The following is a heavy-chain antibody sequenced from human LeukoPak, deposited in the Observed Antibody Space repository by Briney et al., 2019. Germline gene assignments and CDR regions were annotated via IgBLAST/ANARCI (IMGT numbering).Heavy chain of an antibody. Sequence: VASVKVSCKASGYTFTGYYMHWVRQAPGQGLEWMGWINPNSGGTNYAQKFQGRVTMTRDTSISTAYMELSRLRSDDTAVYYCVTDTAKDQTYYYYYGMDVWGQGTTVTVSS. CDR2: INPNSGGT. CDR3: VTDTAKDQTYYYYYGMDV. V-gene: IGHV1-2*02. CDR1: GYTFTGYY. D-gene: IGHD5-18*01. J-gene: IGHJ6*02.